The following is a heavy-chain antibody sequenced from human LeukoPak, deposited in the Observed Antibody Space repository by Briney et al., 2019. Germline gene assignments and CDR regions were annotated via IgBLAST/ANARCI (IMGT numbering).Heavy chain of an antibody. V-gene: IGHV1-18*01. CDR2: IRAYIGNT. J-gene: IGHJ4*02. Sequence: ASVKVSCKASGYTFTSYGISLVGQAPGQGLEWMGWIRAYIGNTNYAQQLQGRVTMTTDTSTSTAYMELRSLSSDDTPVYYCARDWHDYGDYYYFDYWGQGTLVTVSS. CDR1: GYTFTSYG. D-gene: IGHD4-17*01. CDR3: ARDWHDYGDYYYFDY.